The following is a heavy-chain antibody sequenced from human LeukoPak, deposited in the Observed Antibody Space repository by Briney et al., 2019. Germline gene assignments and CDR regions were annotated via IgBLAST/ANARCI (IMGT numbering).Heavy chain of an antibody. CDR1: GFTFSDYY. CDR3: AKDGRGSGYFPDY. J-gene: IGHJ4*02. V-gene: IGHV3-11*04. Sequence: GGSLRLSCAASGFTFSDYYMSWIRQAPGKGLEWISYISSSGDTIFYADSVKGRFTISRDNSKNTLYLQMNSLRPEDSAVHYCAKDGRGSGYFPDYWGQGTLVTVSS. D-gene: IGHD3-22*01. CDR2: ISSSGDTI.